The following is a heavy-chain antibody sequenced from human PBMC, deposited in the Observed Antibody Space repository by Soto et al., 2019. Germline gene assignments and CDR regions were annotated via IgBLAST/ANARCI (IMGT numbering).Heavy chain of an antibody. CDR3: ARDNGGYTHYYGMDV. CDR2: IYHSGST. V-gene: IGHV4-4*02. J-gene: IGHJ6*02. CDR1: GGSISSSNW. D-gene: IGHD2-8*01. Sequence: SETLSLTCAVSGGSISSSNWWSWVRQPPGKGLEWIGEIYHSGSTNYNPSLKSRVTISVDKSKNQFSLKLSSVTAADTAVYYCARDNGGYTHYYGMDVWGQGTTVTVSS.